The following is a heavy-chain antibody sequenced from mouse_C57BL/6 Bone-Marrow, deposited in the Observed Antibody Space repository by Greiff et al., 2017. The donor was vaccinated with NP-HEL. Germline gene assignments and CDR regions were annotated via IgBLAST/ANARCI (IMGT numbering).Heavy chain of an antibody. V-gene: IGHV1-18*01. CDR3: ARGEAIYDGYYGFAY. CDR2: INPNNGGT. D-gene: IGHD2-3*01. CDR1: GYTFTDYN. Sequence: DVQLQESGPELVKPGASVKIPCKASGYTFTDYNMDWVKQSHGKSLEWIGDINPNNGGTIYNQKFKGKATLTVDKSSSTAYMELRSLTSEDTAVYYCARGEAIYDGYYGFAYWGQGTLVTVSA. J-gene: IGHJ3*01.